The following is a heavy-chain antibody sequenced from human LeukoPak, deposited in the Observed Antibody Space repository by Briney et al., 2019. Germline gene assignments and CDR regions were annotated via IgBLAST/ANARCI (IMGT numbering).Heavy chain of an antibody. Sequence: SETLSLTCAVYGESFSSYFWSWIRQPPGKGLEWIGEINHKGSTNYNPSLKSRVAISVDTSKNRFSLKVSSVTAADTAVYYCARDQQLMMNNWFDPWGQGTLVTVSS. CDR1: GESFSSYF. V-gene: IGHV4-34*01. D-gene: IGHD6-13*01. J-gene: IGHJ5*02. CDR3: ARDQQLMMNNWFDP. CDR2: INHKGST.